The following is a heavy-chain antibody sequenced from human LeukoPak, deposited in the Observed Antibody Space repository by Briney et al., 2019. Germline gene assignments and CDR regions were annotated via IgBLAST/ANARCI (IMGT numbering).Heavy chain of an antibody. CDR3: ARDLGDVYSFDY. Sequence: ASVKVSCKPSGYTFTDYYMHWVRQAPGQGLEWMGWINPNSGGTNYAQKFQGRVTMTRDTSISTAYMELSRLRSDDTAVYYCARDLGDVYSFDYWGQGTLVTVSS. J-gene: IGHJ4*02. V-gene: IGHV1-2*02. D-gene: IGHD3-16*01. CDR2: INPNSGGT. CDR1: GYTFTDYY.